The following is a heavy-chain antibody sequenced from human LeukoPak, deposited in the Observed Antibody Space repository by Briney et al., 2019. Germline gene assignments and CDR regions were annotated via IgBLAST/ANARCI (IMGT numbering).Heavy chain of an antibody. CDR2: ISGSGGST. Sequence: GGSLRLSCAASGFTFRSYAMNWVRQAPGKGLEWVSAISGSGGSTYYADSVEGRFTISRDNSKNTLYLQMNSLRAEDTAVYYCANVRARGYWGQGTLVTVSS. D-gene: IGHD3-10*01. V-gene: IGHV3-23*01. J-gene: IGHJ4*02. CDR1: GFTFRSYA. CDR3: ANVRARGY.